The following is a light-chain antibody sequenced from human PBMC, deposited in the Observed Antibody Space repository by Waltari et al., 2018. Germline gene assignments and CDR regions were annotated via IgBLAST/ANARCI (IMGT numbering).Light chain of an antibody. CDR1: SSDVGGYNY. CDR2: DVS. V-gene: IGLV2-14*03. Sequence: QSALTQPASVSGSPGQSITISCTGTSSDVGGYNYVSWYQQHPGKVPKRMIYDVSNRPSGVSDRFSGSKSGNTASLTISGLQAEDEADYYCSSYTTSSTWVFGGGTKLTVL. J-gene: IGLJ3*02. CDR3: SSYTTSSTWV.